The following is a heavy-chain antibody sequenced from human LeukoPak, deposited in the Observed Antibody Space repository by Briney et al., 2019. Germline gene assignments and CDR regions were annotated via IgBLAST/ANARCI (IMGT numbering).Heavy chain of an antibody. D-gene: IGHD2-15*01. V-gene: IGHV3-23*01. CDR1: GFTFSSHA. CDR2: ISGSGGST. J-gene: IGHJ4*02. Sequence: GGSLRLSCAASGFTFSSHAMSWVRQAPGKGLEWVSAISGSGGSTYYADSVKGRFTISRDNSKNTLYLQMNSLRAEDTAVYYCATTDRYCSGGSCYSGLFDYWGQGTLVTVSS. CDR3: ATTDRYCSGGSCYSGLFDY.